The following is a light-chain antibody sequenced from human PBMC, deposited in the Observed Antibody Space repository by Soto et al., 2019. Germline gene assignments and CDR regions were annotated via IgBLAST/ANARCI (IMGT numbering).Light chain of an antibody. V-gene: IGLV2-14*01. CDR2: KVT. J-gene: IGLJ1*01. Sequence: QSVLTQPASVSGSPGQSITISCTGTSSDVGGNKYVSWYQQYPGKVPKLLINKVTNRPSGVSYRFSGSKSGTSASLAITGLQAEDEADYFCQSYASSLNGLYVFGTGTKVTVL. CDR1: SSDVGGNKY. CDR3: QSYASSLNGLYV.